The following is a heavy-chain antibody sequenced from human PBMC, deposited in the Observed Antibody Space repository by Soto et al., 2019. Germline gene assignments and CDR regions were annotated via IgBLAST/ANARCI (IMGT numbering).Heavy chain of an antibody. CDR1: GFIFENFG. CDR2: ISGSGGST. CDR3: ANFGRSGYPYYGMDV. D-gene: IGHD3-3*01. V-gene: IGHV3-23*01. Sequence: PGGSLRLSCAASGFIFENFGMSWVRQAPGKGLEWVSAISGSGGSTYYADSVKGRFTISRDNSKNTLYLQMNSLRAEDTAVYYCANFGRSGYPYYGMDVWGQGTTVTVSS. J-gene: IGHJ6*02.